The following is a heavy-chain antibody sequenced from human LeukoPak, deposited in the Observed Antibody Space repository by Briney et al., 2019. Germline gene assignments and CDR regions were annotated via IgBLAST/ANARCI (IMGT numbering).Heavy chain of an antibody. J-gene: IGHJ4*02. CDR2: IYYSGNT. CDR1: GGSISSGGYS. V-gene: IGHV4-31*03. D-gene: IGHD2-2*01. CDR3: ARGGSTQKVDY. Sequence: KPSETLSLTCTVSGGSISSGGYSWSWIRQHPGKGLEWIGCIYYSGNTYHNPSLKSRVTISVDTSKNHFSLKLSSVTAADTAVYYCARGGSTQKVDYWGQGTLVTVSS.